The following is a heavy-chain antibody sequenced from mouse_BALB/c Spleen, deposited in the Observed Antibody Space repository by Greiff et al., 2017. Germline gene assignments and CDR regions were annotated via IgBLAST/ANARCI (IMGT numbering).Heavy chain of an antibody. CDR2: IYPGNGDT. CDR1: GYTFTSYN. D-gene: IGHD2-1*01. Sequence: QVQLKQPGAELVKPGASVKMSCKASGYTFTSYNMHWVKQTPGQGLEWIGAIYPGNGDTSYNQKFKGKATLTADKSSSTAYMQLSSLTSEDSAVYYCARGGNLDYWGQGTTLTVSS. V-gene: IGHV1-12*01. CDR3: ARGGNLDY. J-gene: IGHJ2*01.